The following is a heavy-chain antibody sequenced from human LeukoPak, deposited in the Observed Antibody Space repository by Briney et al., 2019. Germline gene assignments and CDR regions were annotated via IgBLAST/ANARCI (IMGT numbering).Heavy chain of an antibody. CDR1: GYTFTDDG. CDR3: ARIQVNWYGKVTPLSPPNYGMDV. J-gene: IGHJ6*02. Sequence: ASVKVSCKASGYTFTDDGISWVRQAPGQGLEWMGWISPYNGNTKYADKVLGRVTMSTDISTTTAYMELRGLRSDDTAVYYCARIQVNWYGKVTPLSPPNYGMDVWGQGTTVIVSS. CDR2: ISPYNGNT. V-gene: IGHV1-18*01. D-gene: IGHD5-18*01.